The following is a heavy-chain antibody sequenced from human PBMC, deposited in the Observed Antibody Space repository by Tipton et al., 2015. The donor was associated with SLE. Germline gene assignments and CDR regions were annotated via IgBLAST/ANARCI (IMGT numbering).Heavy chain of an antibody. V-gene: IGHV4-61*02. CDR3: ARDLYDFWSGYTPSGAMDV. Sequence: SLTCTVSGGSISSGYYFWSWIRQPAGKGLEWIGIIYHSGTTYYNPSLKSRVTISVDTSKNQFSLRLSSVTAADTAMYYCARDLYDFWSGYTPSGAMDVWGKGTTVTVSS. J-gene: IGHJ6*03. D-gene: IGHD3-3*01. CDR1: GGSISSGYYF. CDR2: IYHSGTT.